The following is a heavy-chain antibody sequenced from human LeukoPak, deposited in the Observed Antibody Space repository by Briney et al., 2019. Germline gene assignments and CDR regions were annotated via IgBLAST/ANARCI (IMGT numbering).Heavy chain of an antibody. J-gene: IGHJ5*02. Sequence: SETPSLTCAVYGGSFSGYYWSWIRQPPGKGLEWIGEINHSGSTNYNPSLKSRVTISVDTSKNQFSLKLSSVTAADTAVYYCARGGVITMVRGVIRWFDPWGQGTLVTVSS. D-gene: IGHD3-10*01. CDR2: INHSGST. V-gene: IGHV4-34*01. CDR1: GGSFSGYY. CDR3: ARGGVITMVRGVIRWFDP.